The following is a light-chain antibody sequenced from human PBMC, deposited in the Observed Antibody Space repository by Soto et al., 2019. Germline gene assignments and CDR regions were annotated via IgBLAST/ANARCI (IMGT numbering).Light chain of an antibody. CDR1: QNICKQ. CDR3: QQGYTSAIT. Sequence: DIQMTQSPSSLSASVGDTVSITCRASQNICKQLNCYQQKPGEAPKFLIYASSSLQSGVPSRFSGSGSGTDFTLTINSLLPEDFATYYCQQGYTSAITFGQGTRLEIK. V-gene: IGKV1-39*01. J-gene: IGKJ5*01. CDR2: ASS.